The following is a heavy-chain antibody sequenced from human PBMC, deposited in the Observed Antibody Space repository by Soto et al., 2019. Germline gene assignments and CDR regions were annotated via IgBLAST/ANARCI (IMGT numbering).Heavy chain of an antibody. CDR1: GYTFTGYY. CDR2: INPNSGGT. D-gene: IGHD2-15*01. Sequence: GASVKVSCKASGYTFTGYYMHWVRQAPGQGLEWMGWINPNSGGTNYAQKFQGWVTMTRDTSISTAYMELSRLRSDDTAVYYCAREYKWGGGGSCYFASWGQGTLVPVSS. V-gene: IGHV1-2*04. J-gene: IGHJ4*02. CDR3: AREYKWGGGGSCYFAS.